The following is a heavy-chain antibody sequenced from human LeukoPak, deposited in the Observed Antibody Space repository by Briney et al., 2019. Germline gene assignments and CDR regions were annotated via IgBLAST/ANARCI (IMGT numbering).Heavy chain of an antibody. CDR2: IYYSGST. CDR3: ARGDGWYYY. D-gene: IGHD6-19*01. V-gene: IGHV4-38-2*02. CDR1: GYSISSGYY. J-gene: IGHJ4*02. Sequence: SETLSLTCTVSGYSISSGYYWGWIRQPPGKGLEWIGSIYYSGSTNYSPSLKSRVTMSVDTSKNQISLKLSSVTAADTAVYFCARGDGWYYYWGQGTLVTVSS.